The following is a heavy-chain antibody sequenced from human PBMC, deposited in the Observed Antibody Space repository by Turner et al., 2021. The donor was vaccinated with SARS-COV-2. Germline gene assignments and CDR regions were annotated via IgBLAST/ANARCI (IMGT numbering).Heavy chain of an antibody. J-gene: IGHJ4*02. CDR1: GYSFTSYW. CDR2: IDPSDSYT. D-gene: IGHD3-16*01. V-gene: IGHV5-10-1*03. CDR3: AKGGGGPYHFDY. Sequence: EVQLVQSGAEVKKPGESLRISCKGSGYSFTSYWISWVRQMPGKGLEWMGRIDPSDSYTKHSPSFQGHVTISADKSISTAYLQWSSLKASDTAMYYCAKGGGGPYHFDYWGQGTLVTVSS.